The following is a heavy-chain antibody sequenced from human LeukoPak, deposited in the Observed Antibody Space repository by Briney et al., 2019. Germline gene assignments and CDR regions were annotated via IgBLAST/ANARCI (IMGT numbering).Heavy chain of an antibody. D-gene: IGHD1-26*01. CDR3: AKDGPIVGARPFDY. CDR1: GFTFFSYG. V-gene: IGHV3-23*01. CDR2: ISGSGGST. Sequence: GGGLRLSCAAPGFTFFSYGMSWGCQAPRKGGGWVSAISGSGGSTYYADSVKGRFTISRDNSKNTLYLQMNSLRAEDTAAYYCAKDGPIVGARPFDYWGQGTLVTVSS. J-gene: IGHJ4*02.